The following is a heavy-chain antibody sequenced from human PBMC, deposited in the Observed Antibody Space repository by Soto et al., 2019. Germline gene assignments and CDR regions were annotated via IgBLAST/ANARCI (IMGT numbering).Heavy chain of an antibody. J-gene: IGHJ3*01. D-gene: IGHD2-15*01. V-gene: IGHV6-1*01. CDR2: PYYRSKWHN. CDR1: GDSVSSNSPA. Sequence: PSQTLSLTCAISGDSVSSNSPAWNWIRQSPSRGLEWLGRPYYRSKWHNDYAVVVKSRLTIRPDTSKNQFSLELNSVTPEDRAVYYCARAIGPLLFDVWGQGTMVNVAS. CDR3: ARAIGPLLFDV.